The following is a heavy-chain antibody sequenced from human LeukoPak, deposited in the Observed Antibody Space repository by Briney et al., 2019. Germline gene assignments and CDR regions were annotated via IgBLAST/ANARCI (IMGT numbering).Heavy chain of an antibody. V-gene: IGHV3-23*01. CDR3: AKDDLRGSDPYDY. D-gene: IGHD3-10*01. CDR1: GFTFNRYA. J-gene: IGHJ4*02. Sequence: GGSLRLSCAPSGFTFNRYAMLWVRQAPGKGLEWVSAISGSGGSTYYAASVKGRFTISRDNSKNTLYLQMNSVRAEDTAVYYCAKDDLRGSDPYDYWGQGTLVTVSS. CDR2: ISGSGGST.